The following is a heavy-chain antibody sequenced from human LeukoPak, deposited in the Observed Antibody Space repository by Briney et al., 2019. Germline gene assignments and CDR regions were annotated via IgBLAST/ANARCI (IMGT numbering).Heavy chain of an antibody. D-gene: IGHD2-15*01. Sequence: PSEALSLACTVSGGSISSYYWSWIRQPPGKGLEWIGYIFYNGSTNYNPSLKSRVTISVDTSKNRFSLKLSSVTAADTAVYYCARRIGTDDYWGQRTLGTLSS. CDR3: ARRIGTDDY. J-gene: IGHJ4*02. CDR2: IFYNGST. V-gene: IGHV4-59*08. CDR1: GGSISSYY.